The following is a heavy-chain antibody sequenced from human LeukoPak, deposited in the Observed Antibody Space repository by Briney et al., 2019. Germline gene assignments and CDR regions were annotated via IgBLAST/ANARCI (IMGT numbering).Heavy chain of an antibody. V-gene: IGHV1-2*02. Sequence: GESLKISCKGSGYTFTGYYMHWVRQAPGQGLEWMGWINPNSGGTYYAQKFQGRVTMTSDTSISTAYMELSRLRSDNTAVYYCARDLYGGTSATFDYWGQGTLVTVSS. CDR1: GYTFTGYY. CDR2: INPNSGGT. J-gene: IGHJ4*02. CDR3: ARDLYGGTSATFDY. D-gene: IGHD4-23*01.